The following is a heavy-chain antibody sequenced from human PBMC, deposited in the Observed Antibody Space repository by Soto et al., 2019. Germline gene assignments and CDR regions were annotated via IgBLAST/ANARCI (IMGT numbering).Heavy chain of an antibody. J-gene: IGHJ4*02. CDR2: IWSDGSNK. Sequence: GRSRRLSCAASEFTISSYGMHWVRQAPGKGLEWVAVIWSDGSNKYYADSVKGRFTISRDNSKNTLYLQMNSLRAEDTAVYYCARYYYDSSGYYPLWGQGTLVTVSS. CDR3: ARYYYDSSGYYPL. D-gene: IGHD3-22*01. CDR1: EFTISSYG. V-gene: IGHV3-33*08.